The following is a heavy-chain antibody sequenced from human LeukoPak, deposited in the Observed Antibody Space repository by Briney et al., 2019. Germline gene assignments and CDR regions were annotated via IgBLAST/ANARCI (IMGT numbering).Heavy chain of an antibody. V-gene: IGHV3-21*01. Sequence: GGSLRLSCAASGFTFSSYSMNWVRQAPGKGLEWVSSISSSSSYIYYADSVKGRFTISRDNAKNSLYLQMNSLRAEDTAVYYCARDLQGPWVGATTGGFDYWGQGTLVTVSS. D-gene: IGHD1-26*01. CDR2: ISSSSSYI. CDR1: GFTFSSYS. J-gene: IGHJ4*02. CDR3: ARDLQGPWVGATTGGFDY.